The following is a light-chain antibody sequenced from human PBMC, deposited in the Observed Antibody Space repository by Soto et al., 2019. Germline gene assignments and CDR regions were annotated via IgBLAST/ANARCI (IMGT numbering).Light chain of an antibody. CDR1: QSISNTY. CDR3: QQGKT. CDR2: EAS. Sequence: EIVMTQSPATLSVSPGERATLSCRASQSISNTYLVWYQQKPGQAPRLLIYEASNRATGIPARFSGSGSGTDFTLTISSLEPEDFAVYYCQQGKTFGGGTKVDIK. J-gene: IGKJ4*01. V-gene: IGKV3D-20*02.